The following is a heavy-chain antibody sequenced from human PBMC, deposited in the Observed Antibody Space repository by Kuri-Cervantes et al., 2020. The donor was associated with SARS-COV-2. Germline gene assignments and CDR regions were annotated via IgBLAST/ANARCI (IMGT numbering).Heavy chain of an antibody. Sequence: GGSLRLSCAASGFTFSSYAMSWVRQAPGKGLEWVSAISGSGGSTYYADSVKGRFTIPRDNSKNTLYLQMNSLRAEDTAVYYCARDRIVAAGTSGMDVWGQGTTVTVSS. V-gene: IGHV3-23*01. D-gene: IGHD6-13*01. CDR1: GFTFSSYA. CDR3: ARDRIVAAGTSGMDV. J-gene: IGHJ6*02. CDR2: ISGSGGST.